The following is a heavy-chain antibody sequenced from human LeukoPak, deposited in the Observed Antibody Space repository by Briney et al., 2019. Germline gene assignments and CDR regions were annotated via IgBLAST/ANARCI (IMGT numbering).Heavy chain of an antibody. J-gene: IGHJ5*02. Sequence: PSETLSLTCTVSGYSISSGYYWGWIRQPPGKGLEWIGNIYRTGSTYYNPSLKSRVTISVDTSKNQFSLKLNSVTAADTAVYYCARTGGNYYDSSGYYYFWFDPWGQGTLVTVSS. CDR2: IYRTGST. CDR1: GYSISSGYY. CDR3: ARTGGNYYDSSGYYYFWFDP. D-gene: IGHD3-22*01. V-gene: IGHV4-38-2*02.